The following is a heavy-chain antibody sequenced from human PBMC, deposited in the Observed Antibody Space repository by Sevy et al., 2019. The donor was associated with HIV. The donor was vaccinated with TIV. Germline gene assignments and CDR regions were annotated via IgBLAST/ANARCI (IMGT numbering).Heavy chain of an antibody. Sequence: GGSLRLSCVPSGFTFSKYSMSWVRQTPGKGLEWVSTLSFACGRINYADSVKGRFTMSRDDSRNTFYLQMDSLRAEDTAIYYCAREGCSKPHDYWGQGTLVTVSS. CDR3: AREGCSKPHDY. V-gene: IGHV3-23*01. CDR2: LSFACGRI. D-gene: IGHD2-2*01. J-gene: IGHJ4*02. CDR1: GFTFSKYS.